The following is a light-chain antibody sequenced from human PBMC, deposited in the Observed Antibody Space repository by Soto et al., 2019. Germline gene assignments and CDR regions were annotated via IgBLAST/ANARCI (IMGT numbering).Light chain of an antibody. CDR2: GTS. V-gene: IGKV3D-7*01. Sequence: EVVLTQSPGTLSVSPGERATLSCRASQSVSSNYLTWYQQKPGQAPRLLIYGTSTRATGIPVRFSGSGSGTDFTLTISSLQPEDFAVYFCHQDFNLPWTFGQGTKVDIK. CDR1: QSVSSNY. J-gene: IGKJ1*01. CDR3: HQDFNLPWT.